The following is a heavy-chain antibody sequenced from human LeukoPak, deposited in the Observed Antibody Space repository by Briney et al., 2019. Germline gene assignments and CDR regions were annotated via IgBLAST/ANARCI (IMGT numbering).Heavy chain of an antibody. V-gene: IGHV3-11*01. J-gene: IGHJ4*02. CDR1: GFTFSDYY. CDR3: AKDQGSSSWYPGY. Sequence: GGSLRLSCAASGFTFSDYYMSWLRQAPGKGLEWVSSISRGGNSLYYADSVKGRFTISRDNAKNSLYLQMNSLRAEDTAVYYCAKDQGSSSWYPGYWGQGTLVTVSS. D-gene: IGHD6-13*01. CDR2: ISRGGNSL.